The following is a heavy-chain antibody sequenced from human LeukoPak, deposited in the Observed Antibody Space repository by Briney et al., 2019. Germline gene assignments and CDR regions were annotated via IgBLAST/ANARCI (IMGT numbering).Heavy chain of an antibody. V-gene: IGHV3-23*01. D-gene: IGHD2-15*01. J-gene: IGHJ4*02. Sequence: GGSLRLSCAASGFTFSSYAMSWVRQAPGKGLEWVSAISGCGGSTYYADSVKGRFTVSRDNSKNTLYLQMNSLRAEDTAVYYCAKDRGYCSGGSCYFDFWGQGTLVTVSS. CDR1: GFTFSSYA. CDR3: AKDRGYCSGGSCYFDF. CDR2: ISGCGGST.